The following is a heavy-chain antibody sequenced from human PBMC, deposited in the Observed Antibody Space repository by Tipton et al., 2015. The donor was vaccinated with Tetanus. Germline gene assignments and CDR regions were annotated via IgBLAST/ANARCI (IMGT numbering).Heavy chain of an antibody. Sequence: GLVKPSETLSLTCTVSGGSISSSSYYWGWVRQPPGKGLEWIGSIYYSGSTYYNPSLRSRVTLSVDTSNTQFSLRVTSVTAADTAVYYCARLSSSANDAHAFDIWGQGTMVTVSS. V-gene: IGHV4-39*01. CDR3: ARLSSSANDAHAFDI. CDR1: GGSISSSSYY. D-gene: IGHD3-22*01. J-gene: IGHJ3*02. CDR2: IYYSGST.